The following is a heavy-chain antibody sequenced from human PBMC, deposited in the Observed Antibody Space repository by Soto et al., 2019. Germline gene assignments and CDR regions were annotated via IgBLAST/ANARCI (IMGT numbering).Heavy chain of an antibody. CDR2: INSDGSST. V-gene: IGHV3-74*01. J-gene: IGHJ4*02. CDR1: GFTFSSYW. D-gene: IGHD5-12*01. CDR3: ARDMGAVRGYSGYDNDY. Sequence: PGGSLRLSCAASGFTFSSYWMHWVRQAPGKGLVWVSRINSDGSSTSYADSVKGRFTISRDNAKNTLYLQMNSLRAEDTAVYYCARDMGAVRGYSGYDNDYWGQGTLVTVSS.